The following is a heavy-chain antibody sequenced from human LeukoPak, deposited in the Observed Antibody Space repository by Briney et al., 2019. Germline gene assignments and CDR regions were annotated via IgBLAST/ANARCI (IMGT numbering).Heavy chain of an antibody. V-gene: IGHV4-34*01. CDR1: GGSFSGYY. CDR2: INHSGST. J-gene: IGHJ4*02. CDR3: ARVRYDSSGYYLDY. D-gene: IGHD3-22*01. Sequence: SETLSLTCAVYGGSFSGYYWSWIRQPPGKGLEWIGEINHSGSTNYNPSFKSRVTISVDTSKNQFSLKLSSVTAADTAVYYCARVRYDSSGYYLDYWGQGTLVTVSS.